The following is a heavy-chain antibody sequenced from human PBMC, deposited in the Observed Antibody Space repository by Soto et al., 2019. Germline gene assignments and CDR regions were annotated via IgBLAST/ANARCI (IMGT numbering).Heavy chain of an antibody. J-gene: IGHJ4*02. CDR3: ARGSSGPQSDY. CDR1: GFTFSSYA. Sequence: QVQLVESGGGVVQPGRSLRLSCAASGFTFSSYAMHWVRQAPGKGLEWVAVISYDGSNKYYADSVKGRFTLSRDNSKNTLYLQMNVLRAEDTAVYYCARGSSGPQSDYWGQGTLVTVSS. CDR2: ISYDGSNK. D-gene: IGHD2-15*01. V-gene: IGHV3-30-3*01.